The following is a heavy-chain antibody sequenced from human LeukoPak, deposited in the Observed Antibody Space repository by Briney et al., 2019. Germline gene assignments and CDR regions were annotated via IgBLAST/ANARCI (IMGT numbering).Heavy chain of an antibody. Sequence: SVKVSCKASGGTLSSNAMSWVRQAPGQGLEWMGGIIPTFGTANYAQKFQGRVTITTDESTSTGYMELSSLRPEDTAVYYCARGHYYSSGAYWGNDYYYYMSVWGKGTTVTVSS. CDR3: ARGHYYSSGAYWGNDYYYYMSV. J-gene: IGHJ6*03. CDR2: IIPTFGTA. CDR1: GGTLSSNA. V-gene: IGHV1-69*05. D-gene: IGHD3-22*01.